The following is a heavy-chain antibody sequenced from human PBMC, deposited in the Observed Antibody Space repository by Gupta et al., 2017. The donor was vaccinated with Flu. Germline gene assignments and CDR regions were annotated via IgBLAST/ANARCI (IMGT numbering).Heavy chain of an antibody. CDR2: INPDGSST. J-gene: IGHJ4*02. CDR1: GFTFSSSY. Sequence: EMQLVESGGDLVQPGGSLRLYCAASGFTFSSSYLQWVRQAPGKGLVWVSRINPDGSSTTYAESVKGRFTIARDNAKNTLYLQMNSLGDDDTAVYYCATVTSGCWGQGTLVTVSS. D-gene: IGHD4-17*01. CDR3: ATVTSGC. V-gene: IGHV3-74*03.